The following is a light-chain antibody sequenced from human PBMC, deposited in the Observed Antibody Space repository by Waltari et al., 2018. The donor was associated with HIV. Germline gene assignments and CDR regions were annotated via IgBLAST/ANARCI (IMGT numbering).Light chain of an antibody. CDR3: CSSAGRDIFV. CDR1: SKDVGAYNY. CDR2: DLN. V-gene: IGLV2-11*01. Sequence: QSALTQSRSVSGSPGQSITLSCTGTSKDVGAYNYVSWYQQHPGRAPKLLIYDLNRRPSGVPDRFSGSKSGNTASLSISGLQAEDEADYYCCSSAGRDIFVFGTGTKVTVL. J-gene: IGLJ1*01.